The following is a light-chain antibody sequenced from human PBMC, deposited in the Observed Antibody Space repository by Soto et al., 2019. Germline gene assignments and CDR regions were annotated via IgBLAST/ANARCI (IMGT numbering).Light chain of an antibody. CDR2: DAS. V-gene: IGKV1-33*01. Sequence: DIQMTQSPSSLSASLRDRVTITCQASQDISNYLNWYQQKPGKAPNLLICDASNLEPGVPSRFSGSGSGTDFTSTISRLQPEDIATYYCQQYDNLPYTFGPGTKVDI. J-gene: IGKJ3*01. CDR1: QDISNY. CDR3: QQYDNLPYT.